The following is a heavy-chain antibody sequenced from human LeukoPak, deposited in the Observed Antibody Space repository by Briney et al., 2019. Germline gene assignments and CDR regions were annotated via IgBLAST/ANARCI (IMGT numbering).Heavy chain of an antibody. J-gene: IGHJ5*02. V-gene: IGHV1-69*06. CDR3: ARTLSITMIVGWFDP. CDR1: GGTFSSYA. D-gene: IGHD3-22*01. Sequence: ASVKVSCKASGGTFSSYAISWVRQAPGQGLEWMGGIIPIFGTANYAQKFQGRVTITADKSTSTAYMELSSLRSEDTAVYYCARTLSITMIVGWFDPWGQGTLVTVSS. CDR2: IIPIFGTA.